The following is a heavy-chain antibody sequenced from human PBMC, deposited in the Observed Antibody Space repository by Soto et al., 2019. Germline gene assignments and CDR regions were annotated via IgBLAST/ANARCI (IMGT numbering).Heavy chain of an antibody. V-gene: IGHV4-4*02. D-gene: IGHD6-13*01. Sequence: QVQLQESGPGLVKPSGTLSLTCAVSGGSISSTNWWSWVRQPPGKGLEWIGEIYHSGNTNYNPSLKSRVTISVGTSKNQSSLKLSSVTAADTAVYFCARIAAAGTRFDYWGQGTLVTVSS. CDR1: GGSISSTNW. J-gene: IGHJ4*02. CDR2: IYHSGNT. CDR3: ARIAAAGTRFDY.